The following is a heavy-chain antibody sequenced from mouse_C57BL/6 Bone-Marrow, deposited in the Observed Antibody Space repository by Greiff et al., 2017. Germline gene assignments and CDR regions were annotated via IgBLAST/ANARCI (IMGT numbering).Heavy chain of an antibody. Sequence: VQLQQSGPELVKPGASVKIPCKASGYTFTDYNMDWVKQSHGKSLEWIGDINPTNGGTIYNQKFKGKATLTVDKSSSTAYMGLRSLTSEDTAVYYCARDFYDYCGSSYCYFDVWGTGTTVTGSS. J-gene: IGHJ1*03. V-gene: IGHV1-18*01. CDR1: GYTFTDYN. D-gene: IGHD1-1*01. CDR3: ARDFYDYCGSSYCYFDV. CDR2: INPTNGGT.